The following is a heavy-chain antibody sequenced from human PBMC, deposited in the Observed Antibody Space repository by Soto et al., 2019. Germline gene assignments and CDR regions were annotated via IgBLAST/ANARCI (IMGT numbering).Heavy chain of an antibody. Sequence: PGGSLRLSCAASGFTFSSYAMSWVRQAPGKGLEWVSAISGSGGSTYYADSVKGRFTISRDNSKNTLYLQMNSLRAEDTAVYYCAKTRDYRLVGYFDYWGQGTLVTVPQ. CDR1: GFTFSSYA. CDR2: ISGSGGST. V-gene: IGHV3-23*01. J-gene: IGHJ4*02. CDR3: AKTRDYRLVGYFDY. D-gene: IGHD4-17*01.